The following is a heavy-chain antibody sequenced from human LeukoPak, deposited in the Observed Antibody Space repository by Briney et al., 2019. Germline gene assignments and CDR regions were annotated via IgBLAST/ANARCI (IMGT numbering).Heavy chain of an antibody. D-gene: IGHD3-22*01. CDR1: GLTFSTYG. CDR2: IRNDGSTK. V-gene: IGHV3-30*02. Sequence: GGSLRLSCAASGLTFSTYGMHWVRRAPGKGLEWVAFIRNDGSTKYYADSVKGRFTLSRDNSKNTLYLQMNSLRAEDTAVYYCARTHSSSWSIADYWGQGTLVTVSS. CDR3: ARTHSSSWSIADY. J-gene: IGHJ4*02.